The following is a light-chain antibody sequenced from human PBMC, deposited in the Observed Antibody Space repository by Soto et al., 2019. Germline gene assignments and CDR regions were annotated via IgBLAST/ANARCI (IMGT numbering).Light chain of an antibody. V-gene: IGKV1-9*01. CDR2: AAS. Sequence: DIQLTQSPSFLSASVGDRVTITCRASQGISSYLAWYQQKPGKAPKLLIYAASTLQSGVPSRFSGSGSGTEFTLPISSLQPEDFATYYCQHLDSYSTFGQETRLEIK. CDR3: QHLDSYST. CDR1: QGISSY. J-gene: IGKJ5*01.